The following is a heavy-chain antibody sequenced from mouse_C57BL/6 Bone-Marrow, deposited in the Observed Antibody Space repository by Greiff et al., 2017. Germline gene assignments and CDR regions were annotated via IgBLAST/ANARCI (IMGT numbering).Heavy chain of an antibody. J-gene: IGHJ4*01. CDR3: ARTAYYSNYGAMDY. V-gene: IGHV1-69*01. CDR1: GYTFTSYW. D-gene: IGHD2-5*01. CDR2: IDPSDSYT. Sequence: QVQLQQSGAELVMPGASVKLSCKASGYTFTSYWMHWVKQRPGQGLEWIGEIDPSDSYTNYNQKFKGKSTLTVDKSSSTAYMQLSSLTSEDSAVYYCARTAYYSNYGAMDYWGQGTSVTGSS.